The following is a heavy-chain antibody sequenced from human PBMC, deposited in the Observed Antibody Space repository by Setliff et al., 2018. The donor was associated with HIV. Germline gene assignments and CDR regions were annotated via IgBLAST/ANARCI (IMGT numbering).Heavy chain of an antibody. CDR3: ARSDSSGYYKDWFDP. CDR2: IVVGSGNT. Sequence: SVKVSCKASGFTFTSSAVQWVRQARGQRLEWIGWIVVGSGNTNYAQKFQGRVTITADESTSTAYMELSSLRSEDTAVYYCARSDSSGYYKDWFDPWGQGTLVTVSS. J-gene: IGHJ5*02. CDR1: GFTFTSSA. D-gene: IGHD3-22*01. V-gene: IGHV1-58*01.